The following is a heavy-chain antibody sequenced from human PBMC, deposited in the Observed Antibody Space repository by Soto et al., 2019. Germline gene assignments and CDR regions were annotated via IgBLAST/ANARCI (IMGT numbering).Heavy chain of an antibody. J-gene: IGHJ3*02. CDR3: ARRKGGIYAFDI. CDR1: GGSIIGSSSY. CDR2: VYYSGNT. V-gene: IGHV4-39*01. Sequence: QLQLQESGPRLVKPSETLSLTCSVSGGSIIGSSSYWDWIRQPPGKGLEWIGSVYYSGNTYYSPFFESRLTISVDTSENQVSLRLTSVTAADTAVYYCARRKGGIYAFDIWGQGTMVAVSS.